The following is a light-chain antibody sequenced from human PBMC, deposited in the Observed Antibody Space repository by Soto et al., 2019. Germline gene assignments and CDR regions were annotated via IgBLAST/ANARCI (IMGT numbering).Light chain of an antibody. Sequence: QSVLTQPASVSGSPGQSITISCTGTNSDVGSYNFVSWYQQHPGKAPKLMIYEVTQRPSGVSNPFSGSKAVNTACLTISWVQAEDEGGYYRCSYAGGNSAIFGGGTKLTVL. V-gene: IGLV2-23*02. CDR3: CSYAGGNSAI. CDR2: EVT. J-gene: IGLJ2*01. CDR1: NSDVGSYNF.